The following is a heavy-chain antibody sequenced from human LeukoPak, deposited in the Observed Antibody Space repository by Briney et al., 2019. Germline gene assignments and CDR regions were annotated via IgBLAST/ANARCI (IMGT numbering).Heavy chain of an antibody. CDR3: AKRLGGIVLVPAARGAFDY. V-gene: IGHV3-23*01. Sequence: GGSLRLSCAASGFTCSSYAMSWVRQAPGEGLEWVAAISGSGGSTYYADAVKGRFTTSRDNSKTTLYLQMNSLRAEETAVYYCAKRLGGIVLVPAARGAFDYWGQGTLVTVSS. CDR2: ISGSGGST. D-gene: IGHD2-2*01. J-gene: IGHJ4*02. CDR1: GFTCSSYA.